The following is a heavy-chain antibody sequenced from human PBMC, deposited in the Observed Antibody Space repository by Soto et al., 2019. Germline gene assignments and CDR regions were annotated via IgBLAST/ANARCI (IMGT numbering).Heavy chain of an antibody. Sequence: ASVKVSCKXSGYTFTSYAMHWVRQAPGQRLEWMGWINAGNGNTKYSQKFQGRVTITRDTSASTAYMELSSLRSEDTAVYYCARGRVPAANGFDPWGQGTLVTVSS. V-gene: IGHV1-3*01. CDR1: GYTFTSYA. J-gene: IGHJ5*02. CDR2: INAGNGNT. CDR3: ARGRVPAANGFDP. D-gene: IGHD2-2*01.